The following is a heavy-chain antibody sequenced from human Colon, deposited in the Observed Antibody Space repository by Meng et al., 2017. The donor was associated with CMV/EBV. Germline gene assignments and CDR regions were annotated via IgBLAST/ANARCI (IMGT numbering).Heavy chain of an antibody. D-gene: IGHD1-26*01. CDR3: ARGQWERGLGLGPFDY. V-gene: IGHV3-23*01. J-gene: IGHJ4*02. Sequence: GGSLRLSCAASGFTFNDYEMNWVRQAPGKGLEWVSTISDSGAYTYYADSVRGRFTISRDSSKNTLYLQMNSLRAEDTAVYYCARGQWERGLGLGPFDYWGQGTLVTVSS. CDR2: ISDSGAYT. CDR1: GFTFNDYE.